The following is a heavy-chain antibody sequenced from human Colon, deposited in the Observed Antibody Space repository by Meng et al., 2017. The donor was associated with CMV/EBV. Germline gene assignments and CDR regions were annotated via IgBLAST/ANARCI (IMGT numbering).Heavy chain of an antibody. Sequence: SNVSFSSGGYYWRWLRQHPGLGLEWIGYAHYTGSTYYNPSLQSRVSISIDMSKNQFSLNLRSVTAADAAVYYCARGFGAASLSWFDPWGQGTLVTVSS. CDR1: NVSFSSGGYY. V-gene: IGHV4-31*02. CDR2: AHYTGST. J-gene: IGHJ5*02. D-gene: IGHD3-16*01. CDR3: ARGFGAASLSWFDP.